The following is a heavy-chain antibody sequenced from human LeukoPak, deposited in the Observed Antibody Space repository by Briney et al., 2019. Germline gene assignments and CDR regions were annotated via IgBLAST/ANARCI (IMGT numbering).Heavy chain of an antibody. CDR2: INPNNSDT. J-gene: IGHJ4*02. V-gene: IGHV1-2*02. CDR3: ARDTNGGAGYFDY. D-gene: IGHD4-23*01. Sequence: ASVKVSCKASGYTFTGYYMHWVRQAPGEGLEWMGWINPNNSDTIYAQKFQGRVTMTRDTSLSTGYMELSSLRSDDTAVYYCARDTNGGAGYFDYWGQGTLVTVSS. CDR1: GYTFTGYY.